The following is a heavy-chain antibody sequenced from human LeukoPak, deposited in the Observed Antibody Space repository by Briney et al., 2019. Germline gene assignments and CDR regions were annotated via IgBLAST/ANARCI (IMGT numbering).Heavy chain of an antibody. CDR3: ARNLGKLDY. CDR2: IYYSGST. D-gene: IGHD1-1*01. J-gene: IGHJ4*02. Sequence: SETLSLTCTVSGGSISSYYWSWIRQPPGKGLEWIGYIYYSGSTNYNPSLKSRVTISVDTSKNQFSLKLSSATAPDTAVYYCARNLGKLDYWGQGTLVTVSS. V-gene: IGHV4-59*01. CDR1: GGSISSYY.